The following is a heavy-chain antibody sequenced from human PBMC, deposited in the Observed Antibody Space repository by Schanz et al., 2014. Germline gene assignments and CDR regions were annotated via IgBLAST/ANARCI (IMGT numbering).Heavy chain of an antibody. J-gene: IGHJ5*02. CDR2: ISGYDGNT. D-gene: IGHD3-10*01. Sequence: VPLVQSGGEVKKPRASVTVSCKASGYTFTSYGISWVRPAPGQGLEWMGWISGYDGNTNYAQKLQGGVTMTTETSMSAAYMERRSLRSDEAAVYYGARDRIGHYYGSGSIDPWGQGTLVTVSS. CDR3: ARDRIGHYYGSGSIDP. CDR1: GYTFTSYG. V-gene: IGHV1-18*04.